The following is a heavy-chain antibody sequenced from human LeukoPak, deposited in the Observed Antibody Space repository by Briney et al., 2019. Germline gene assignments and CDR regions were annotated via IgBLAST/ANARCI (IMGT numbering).Heavy chain of an antibody. J-gene: IGHJ4*02. V-gene: IGHV4-59*01. Sequence: PSETLSLTCTVSGGSISSYFWSWIRQPPGKGLEWIGYIYYSGSTNYNPSLTSRVTMSVDTSKNQFSLNLSSVTAADTAVYYCARGAPDFWSGYYEYYFDYWGQGTLVTVSS. CDR3: ARGAPDFWSGYYEYYFDY. CDR1: GGSISSYF. D-gene: IGHD3-3*01. CDR2: IYYSGST.